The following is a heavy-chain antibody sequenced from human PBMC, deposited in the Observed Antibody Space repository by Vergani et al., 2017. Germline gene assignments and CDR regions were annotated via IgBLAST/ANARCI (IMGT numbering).Heavy chain of an antibody. Sequence: QVQLVQSGAEVKKPGSSVKVSCKASGGTFSSYAISWVRQAPGQGLEWMGRFIPIFGTANYAQKFQGRVTITADKSTSTAYMGLSSLRSEDTAVYYCARTSIAALLLRFDPWGQGTLVTVSS. D-gene: IGHD6-6*01. V-gene: IGHV1-69*14. CDR2: FIPIFGTA. CDR1: GGTFSSYA. J-gene: IGHJ5*02. CDR3: ARTSIAALLLRFDP.